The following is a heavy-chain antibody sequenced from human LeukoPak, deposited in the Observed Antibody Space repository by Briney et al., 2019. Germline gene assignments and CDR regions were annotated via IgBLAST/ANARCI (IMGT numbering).Heavy chain of an antibody. CDR2: VNHSGST. Sequence: SETLSLTCAVYGESFSGYYWSWIRQPPGKGPEWSGEVNHSGSTNYNPSLKSRVTISVDTSKNQFSLKLSSVTAADTAVYYCARGGPGQQLVLVYWGQGTLVTVSS. J-gene: IGHJ4*02. V-gene: IGHV4-34*01. CDR1: GESFSGYY. D-gene: IGHD6-13*01. CDR3: ARGGPGQQLVLVY.